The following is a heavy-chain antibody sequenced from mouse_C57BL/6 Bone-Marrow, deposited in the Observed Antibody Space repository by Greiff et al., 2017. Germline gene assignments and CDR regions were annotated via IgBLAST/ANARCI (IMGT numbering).Heavy chain of an antibody. D-gene: IGHD1-1*01. J-gene: IGHJ1*03. Sequence: QVHVKQSGAELMKPGASVKLSCKATGYTFTGYWIEWVKQRPGHGLEWIGEILPGSGSTNYNEKFKGKATFTADTSSNTAYMQLSSLTTEDSAIHYCARYYYGRSYLYWYFDVWGTGTTVTVSS. CDR1: GYTFTGYW. V-gene: IGHV1-9*01. CDR3: ARYYYGRSYLYWYFDV. CDR2: ILPGSGST.